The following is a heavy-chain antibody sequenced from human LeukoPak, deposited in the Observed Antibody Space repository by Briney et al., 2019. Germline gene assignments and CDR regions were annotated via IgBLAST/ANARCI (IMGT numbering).Heavy chain of an antibody. CDR1: GGSISSGGYY. Sequence: SETLSLTCTVSGGSISSGGYYWSWIRQPPGKGLEWIGYIYHSGSTYYNPSLKSRVTISVDRSKNQFSLKLSSVTAADTAVYYCAREVVWGQGGFDYWGQGTLVTVSS. V-gene: IGHV4-30-2*01. D-gene: IGHD3-16*01. CDR3: AREVVWGQGGFDY. CDR2: IYHSGST. J-gene: IGHJ4*02.